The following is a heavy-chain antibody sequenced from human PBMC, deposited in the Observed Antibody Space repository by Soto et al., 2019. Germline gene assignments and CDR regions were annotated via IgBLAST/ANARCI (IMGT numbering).Heavy chain of an antibody. J-gene: IGHJ4*02. V-gene: IGHV3-21*06. Sequence: PGGSLRLSCKASGFTFSSFGMNWVRQAPGKGLGWVSSISNTGNYKYYGDSVKGRFTVSRDNVDNTLFLQMNNQRAVDTTVDYCAGDPEDEYSGDYRPCSFDNWGQGTLVTVSS. CDR2: ISNTGNYK. CDR3: AGDPEDEYSGDYRPCSFDN. D-gene: IGHD4-4*01. CDR1: GFTFSSFG.